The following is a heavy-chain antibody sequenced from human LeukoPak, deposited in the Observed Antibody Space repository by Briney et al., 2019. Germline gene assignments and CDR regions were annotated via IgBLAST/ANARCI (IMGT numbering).Heavy chain of an antibody. CDR1: GGSISSYY. Sequence: ASETLSLTCTVSGGSISSYYWSWIRQPPGNGLDCIWYSYYSGSTNYNPSLKSRVTISVDTSKNQFSLKLSSVPAADTAVYYRAREFYYGSGSRQRYFQHWGQGTLVTVSS. J-gene: IGHJ1*01. CDR3: AREFYYGSGSRQRYFQH. V-gene: IGHV4-59*01. CDR2: SYYSGST. D-gene: IGHD3-10*01.